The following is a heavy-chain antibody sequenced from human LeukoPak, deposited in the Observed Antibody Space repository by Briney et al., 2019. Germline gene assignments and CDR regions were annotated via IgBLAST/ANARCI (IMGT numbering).Heavy chain of an antibody. Sequence: SETLSLTCTVSSGSISSYYWSWIQQPPGKGLEWIGYIYYSGSTNYNPSLKSRVTITVDTSKNQFSLKLNSVTAADTAVYYCARASCSGTTCYARSAFDIWGQGTMVTVSS. D-gene: IGHD2-2*01. V-gene: IGHV4-59*01. CDR3: ARASCSGTTCYARSAFDI. J-gene: IGHJ3*02. CDR1: SGSISSYY. CDR2: IYYSGST.